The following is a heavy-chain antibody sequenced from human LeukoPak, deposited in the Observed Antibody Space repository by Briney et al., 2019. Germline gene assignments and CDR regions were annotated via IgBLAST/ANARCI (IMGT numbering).Heavy chain of an antibody. CDR3: ARDSTGYWYFDL. D-gene: IGHD3-3*02. J-gene: IGHJ2*01. V-gene: IGHV3-53*01. CDR1: GFTFSSYA. CDR2: FYSGGGT. Sequence: GGSLRLSCAASGFTFSSYAMRWVRQAPGKGLEWVSVFYSGGGTHYADSVKGRFTISRDNSKNTLYLQMNSLRAEDTAVYYCARDSTGYWYFDLWGRSTLVSVSS.